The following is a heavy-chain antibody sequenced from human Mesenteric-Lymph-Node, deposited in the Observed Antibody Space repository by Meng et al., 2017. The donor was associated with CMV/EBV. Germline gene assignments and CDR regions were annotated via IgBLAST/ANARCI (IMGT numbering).Heavy chain of an antibody. J-gene: IGHJ6*02. Sequence: GESLKISCAASGFTFSSYGMHWVRQAPGKGLEWVAVIWYDGSNKYYADSVKGRFTISRDNAKNSLYLQMNSLRAEDTAVYYCARDLGSIVVVPAAISGDYYYYGMDVWGQGTTVTVSS. CDR1: GFTFSSYG. CDR3: ARDLGSIVVVPAAISGDYYYYGMDV. CDR2: IWYDGSNK. D-gene: IGHD2-2*01. V-gene: IGHV3-33*01.